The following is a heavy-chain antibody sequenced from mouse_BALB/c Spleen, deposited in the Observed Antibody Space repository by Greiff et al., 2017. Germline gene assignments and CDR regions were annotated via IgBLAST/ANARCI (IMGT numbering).Heavy chain of an antibody. J-gene: IGHJ4*01. CDR3: ASNLLPHYAMDY. CDR1: GYTFTSYT. CDR2: INPSSGYT. D-gene: IGHD2-1*01. Sequence: QVQLQQSGPELVKPGASVKMSCKASGYTFTSYTMHWVKQRPGQGLEWIGYINPSSGYTEYNQKFKDKTTLTADKSSSTAYMQLSSLTSEDSAVYYCASNLLPHYAMDYWGQGTSVTVSS. V-gene: IGHV1-4*02.